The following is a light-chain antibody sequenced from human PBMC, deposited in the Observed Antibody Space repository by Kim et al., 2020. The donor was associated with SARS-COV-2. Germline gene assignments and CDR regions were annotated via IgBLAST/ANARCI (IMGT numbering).Light chain of an antibody. CDR3: QKYNNAPLT. J-gene: IGKJ4*01. CDR1: QRISDY. Sequence: DIQMTQSPSSLSASVGDRVTITCRASQRISDYLAWYQQKPGKVPKLLIYDSSTLRSGVPSRFSGSGSGTDFTLTISSLQPEDVATYYCQKYNNAPLTFGAGTKLEIK. V-gene: IGKV1-27*01. CDR2: DSS.